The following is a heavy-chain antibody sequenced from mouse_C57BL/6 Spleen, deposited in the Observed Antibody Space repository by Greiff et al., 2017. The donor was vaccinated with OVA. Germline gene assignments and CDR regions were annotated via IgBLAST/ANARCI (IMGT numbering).Heavy chain of an antibody. J-gene: IGHJ3*01. Sequence: VQLQESGAELARPGASVKLSCKASGYTFTSYGISWVKQRTGQGLEWIGEIYPRSGNTEYNEKFKGKATLTEDTSSSTAYMELRSLPSEDSAVYFCARWGTSFAYWGQGTLVTVSA. V-gene: IGHV1-81*01. CDR2: IYPRSGNT. D-gene: IGHD3-3*01. CDR3: ARWGTSFAY. CDR1: GYTFTSYG.